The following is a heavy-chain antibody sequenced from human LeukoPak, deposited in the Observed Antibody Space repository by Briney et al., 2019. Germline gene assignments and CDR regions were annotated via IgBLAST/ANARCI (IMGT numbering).Heavy chain of an antibody. D-gene: IGHD3-10*01. V-gene: IGHV1-18*01. J-gene: IGHJ4*02. Sequence: GASVKVSCKASGYTFTSYGISWVRQAPGQGLEWMGWISAYNGNTNYAQKLQGRVTMTTDTSTSTAYMELRSLRSDDTAVYYCARAKGGMLWFGDDRYYFDYWGQGTLVTVSS. CDR1: GYTFTSYG. CDR2: ISAYNGNT. CDR3: ARAKGGMLWFGDDRYYFDY.